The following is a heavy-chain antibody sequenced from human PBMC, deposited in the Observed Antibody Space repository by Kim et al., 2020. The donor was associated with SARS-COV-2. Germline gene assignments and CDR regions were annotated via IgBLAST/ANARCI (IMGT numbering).Heavy chain of an antibody. CDR1: GGSISSSSYY. J-gene: IGHJ4*02. CDR3: ARRGYSYGFGGRGGWYFDY. Sequence: SETLSLTCTVSGGSISSSSYYWGWIRHPPGKGLEWIGSIYYSGSTYYNPSLKSRVTISVDTSKNQFSLKLSSVTAADTAVYYCARRGYSYGFGGRGGWYFDYWGQGTLVTVSS. CDR2: IYYSGST. D-gene: IGHD5-18*01. V-gene: IGHV4-39*01.